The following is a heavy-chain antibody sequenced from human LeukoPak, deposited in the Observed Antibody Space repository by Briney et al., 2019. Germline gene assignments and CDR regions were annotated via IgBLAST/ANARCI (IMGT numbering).Heavy chain of an antibody. CDR3: ARASFQRWLQLGGD. V-gene: IGHV3-48*02. CDR2: ISSSSSTI. CDR1: GFTFSAYS. D-gene: IGHD5-24*01. J-gene: IGHJ4*02. Sequence: GGSLRLSCTASGFTFSAYSMNWVLQAPGDGLEWVSYISSSSSTIYYADSVKGRFTISRDNAKNSLYLQMNSLRDEDTAVYYCARASFQRWLQLGGDWGQGALVTVSS.